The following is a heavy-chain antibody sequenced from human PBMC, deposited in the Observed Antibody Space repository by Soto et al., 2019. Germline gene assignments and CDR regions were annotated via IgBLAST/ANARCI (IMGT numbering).Heavy chain of an antibody. Sequence: GGSLRLSCAASGFTFSTHWISWVRQAPGKGLEWLANIKEDGREKYYVDSLKGRITISRDNAKNSLYVQMNSLRVEDTAVYYCARGGIGYCSGGTCFFTAFDIWGQGSMVTVSS. CDR3: ARGGIGYCSGGTCFFTAFDI. V-gene: IGHV3-7*01. CDR1: GFTFSTHW. J-gene: IGHJ3*02. D-gene: IGHD2-15*01. CDR2: IKEDGREK.